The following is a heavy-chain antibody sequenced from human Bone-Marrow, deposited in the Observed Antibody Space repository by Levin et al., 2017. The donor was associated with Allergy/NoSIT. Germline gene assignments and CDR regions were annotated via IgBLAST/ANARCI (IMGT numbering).Heavy chain of an antibody. CDR3: AKLHCSAGSCYFDY. CDR2: IDYSGST. D-gene: IGHD2-15*01. CDR1: GGSITSYY. J-gene: IGHJ4*02. Sequence: SETLSLTCTVSGGSITSYYWSWIRQPPGKGLEWIGYIDYSGSTNHNPSLKSRVTISLDTSKNQISLKLRSVTAADTAVYYCAKLHCSAGSCYFDYWGQGTLVTVSS. V-gene: IGHV4-59*08.